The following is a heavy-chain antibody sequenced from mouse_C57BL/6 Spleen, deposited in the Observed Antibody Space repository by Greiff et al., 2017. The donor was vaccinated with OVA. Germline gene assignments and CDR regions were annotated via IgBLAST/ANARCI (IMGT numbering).Heavy chain of an antibody. J-gene: IGHJ4*01. CDR1: GYTFTSYW. V-gene: IGHV1-53*01. CDR3: ARGESPYAMDY. CDR2: INPSNGGT. Sequence: QVPLQQPGTELVKPGASVKLSCKASGYTFTSYWMPWVKQRPGQGLEWIGNINPSNGGTNYNEKFKSKATLTVDKSSSTAYMQLSSLTSEDSAVYYCARGESPYAMDYWGQGTSVTVSS.